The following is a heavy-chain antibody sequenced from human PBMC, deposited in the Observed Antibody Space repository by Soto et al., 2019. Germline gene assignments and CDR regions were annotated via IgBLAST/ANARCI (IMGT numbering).Heavy chain of an antibody. CDR1: GFTFSDHY. V-gene: IGHV3-72*01. Sequence: EVQLVESGGGLVQPGGSLRLSCAASGFTFSDHYMDWVRQAPGKGLEWVGRTRNKANSYTTEYAASVKGRFTISRDDSKNSLYLQMNRLKTEDTAVYYCARDGGGSYYRGAFDIWGQGTMVTVSS. CDR3: ARDGGGSYYRGAFDI. J-gene: IGHJ3*02. CDR2: TRNKANSYTT. D-gene: IGHD1-26*01.